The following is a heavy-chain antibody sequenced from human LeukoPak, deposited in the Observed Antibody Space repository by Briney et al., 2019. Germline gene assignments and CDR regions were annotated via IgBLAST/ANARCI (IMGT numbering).Heavy chain of an antibody. CDR3: AKDRTVVTAGPHDY. CDR2: IRYDGSNK. Sequence: TGGSLRLSCAASGLTFSSYGMHWVRQAPGKGLEWVAFIRYDGSNKYYADSVKGRFTISRDNSKNTLYLQMNSLRAEDTAVYYCAKDRTVVTAGPHDYWGQGTLVTVSS. CDR1: GLTFSSYG. V-gene: IGHV3-30*02. D-gene: IGHD4-23*01. J-gene: IGHJ4*02.